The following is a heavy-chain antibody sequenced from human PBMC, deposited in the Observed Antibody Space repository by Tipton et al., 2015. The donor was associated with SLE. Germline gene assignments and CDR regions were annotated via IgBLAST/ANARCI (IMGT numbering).Heavy chain of an antibody. CDR3: ARVSGSSPQVDY. J-gene: IGHJ4*02. CDR2: INHSGST. D-gene: IGHD6-6*01. CDR1: GGSFSGYY. Sequence: GSLRLSCAVYGGSFSGYYWSWIRQPPGKGLEWIGEINHSGSTNYNPSLKSRVTISVDTSKNQFSLKLSSVTAADTAVYYCARVSGSSPQVDYWGQGTLVTVSS. V-gene: IGHV4-34*01.